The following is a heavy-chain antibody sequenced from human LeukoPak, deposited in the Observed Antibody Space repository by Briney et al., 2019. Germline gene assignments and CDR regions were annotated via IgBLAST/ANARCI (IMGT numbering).Heavy chain of an antibody. V-gene: IGHV3-53*01. CDR2: IYSGGST. CDR1: GFTVSSNY. D-gene: IGHD6-19*01. Sequence: GGSLRLSCAASGFTVSSNYMSWVRQAPGKGLEWVSVIYSGGSTYYADSVKGRFTTSRDNSKNTLYLQMNSLRAEDTAVYYCARDRPGYSSGWYSDYWGQGTLVTVSS. J-gene: IGHJ4*02. CDR3: ARDRPGYSSGWYSDY.